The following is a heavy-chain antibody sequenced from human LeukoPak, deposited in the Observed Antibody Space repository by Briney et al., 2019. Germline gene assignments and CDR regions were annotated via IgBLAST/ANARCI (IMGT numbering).Heavy chain of an antibody. D-gene: IGHD3-10*01. CDR1: GGSISSGNYY. CDR2: ITTSGST. CDR3: ASHQYGAGTNYHDY. Sequence: SQTLSLTCTVSGGSISSGNYYWSWIRQPAGKGLEWIGRITTSGSTNYDPSLKSRVIISIDTSKNQFSLRLSSTTAADTAVYYCASHQYGAGTNYHDYWGQGTLVTVSS. V-gene: IGHV4-61*02. J-gene: IGHJ4*02.